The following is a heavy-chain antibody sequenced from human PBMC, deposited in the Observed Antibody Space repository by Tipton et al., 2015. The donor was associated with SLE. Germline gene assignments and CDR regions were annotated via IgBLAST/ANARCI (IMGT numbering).Heavy chain of an antibody. CDR3: ARSAQGCGGDCYPEYFQH. CDR1: GGSISSGGYY. V-gene: IGHV4-31*03. J-gene: IGHJ1*01. D-gene: IGHD2-21*01. CDR2: IYYSGST. Sequence: LRLSCTVSGGSISSGGYYWSWIRQHPGKGLEWIGYIYYSGSTYYNPSLKSRVTISVDTSKDQFSLKLSSVTAADTAVYYCARSAQGCGGDCYPEYFQHWGQGTLVTVSS.